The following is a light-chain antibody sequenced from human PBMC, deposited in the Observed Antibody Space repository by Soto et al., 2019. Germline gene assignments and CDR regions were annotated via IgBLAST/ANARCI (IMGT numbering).Light chain of an antibody. CDR3: QQRSHWPIT. CDR2: DAS. Sequence: ENVLTQSPATLSLSPGERATLSCRASQSVSSHLGWYQQQPGQAPRLLIYDASNRATGIPARFSGSGSGTDFSLTISSLEPEDSAVYYCQQRSHWPITFGQGTRLEI. CDR1: QSVSSH. J-gene: IGKJ5*01. V-gene: IGKV3-11*01.